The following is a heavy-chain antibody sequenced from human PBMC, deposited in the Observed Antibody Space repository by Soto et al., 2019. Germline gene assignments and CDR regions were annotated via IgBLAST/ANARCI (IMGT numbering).Heavy chain of an antibody. CDR2: ISSSGST. CDR1: GDSASSDSYY. V-gene: IGHV4-61*01. J-gene: IGHJ4*02. CDR3: ATDSRGYRRAFGY. Sequence: PSETLSLTCTVSGDSASSDSYYWTWIRQPPGKGLEWIGYISSSGSTKHNPSLKSRVTIVRDTSSNQFSRELTSVTAADTAIYYCATDSRGYRRAFGYWCQGTLVTVSS. D-gene: IGHD5-18*01.